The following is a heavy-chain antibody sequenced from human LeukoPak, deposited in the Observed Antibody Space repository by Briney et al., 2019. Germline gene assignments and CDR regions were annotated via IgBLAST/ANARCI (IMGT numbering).Heavy chain of an antibody. D-gene: IGHD1-14*01. CDR1: GGSISRYY. V-gene: IGHV4-59*01. J-gene: IGHJ4*02. Sequence: SETLSLTCTVSGGSISRYYWSWIRQPPGKGLEWIGYIYYSGSTNYNPSLKSRVTISVDTSKNQFSLRLNSVTAADTAVYYCARGARYPQGNFDYWGQGTLVTVSS. CDR2: IYYSGST. CDR3: ARGARYPQGNFDY.